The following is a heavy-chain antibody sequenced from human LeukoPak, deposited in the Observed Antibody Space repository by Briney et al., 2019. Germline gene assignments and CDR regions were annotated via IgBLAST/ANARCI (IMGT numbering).Heavy chain of an antibody. CDR3: ARDKSMIVVLGDAFDI. J-gene: IGHJ3*02. CDR2: IKQDGSEK. V-gene: IGHV3-7*01. Sequence: PGGSLRLSCAASGFTFSSYWMSWVRQAPGKGLEWVANIKQDGSEKYYVDSVKGRFTISRDNAKNSLYLQMNSLRAEDTAVYYCARDKSMIVVLGDAFDIWGQGTMVTVSS. D-gene: IGHD3-22*01. CDR1: GFTFSSYW.